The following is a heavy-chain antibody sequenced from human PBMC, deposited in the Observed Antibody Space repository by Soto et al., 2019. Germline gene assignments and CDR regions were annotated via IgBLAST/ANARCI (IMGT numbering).Heavy chain of an antibody. D-gene: IGHD3-10*01. CDR3: ARDPGAARRFDP. CDR2: MNTYNGGT. J-gene: IGHJ5*02. Sequence: QVQLVQSGAEVKKPGASVKVSCKASGYVFTIYGISWVRQAPGQGLEWMGWMNTYNGGTNYAPTVQGRVTMTTDTSTSTAYMELRSLRSDDTAVYYCARDPGAARRFDPWGQGTLVTVSS. V-gene: IGHV1-18*01. CDR1: GYVFTIYG.